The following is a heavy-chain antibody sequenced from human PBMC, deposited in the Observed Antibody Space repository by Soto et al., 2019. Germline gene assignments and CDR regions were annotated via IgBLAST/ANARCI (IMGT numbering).Heavy chain of an antibody. CDR1: GGSFSGYY. J-gene: IGHJ5*02. CDR2: INHSGST. Sequence: KPSETLSLTCAVYGGSFSGYYWSWIRQPPGKGLEWIGEINHSGSTNYNPSLKSRVTISVDTSKNQFSLKLSSVTAADTAVYYCAITFNCSSTSCSNWFDPWGQGTLVTVSS. CDR3: AITFNCSSTSCSNWFDP. D-gene: IGHD2-2*01. V-gene: IGHV4-34*01.